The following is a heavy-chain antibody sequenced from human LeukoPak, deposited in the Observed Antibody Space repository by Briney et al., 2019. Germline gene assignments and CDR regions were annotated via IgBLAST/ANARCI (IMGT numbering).Heavy chain of an antibody. Sequence: SETLSLTCSVSGGSVSSRSYYWGWIRQPPGKGLEWIGYIYYSGSTNYNPSLKSRVTISVDTSKNQFSLKLSSVTAADTAVYYCARQPTYYYGLDVWGQGTTVTVSS. V-gene: IGHV4-61*05. CDR3: ARQPTYYYGLDV. CDR1: GGSVSSRSYY. J-gene: IGHJ6*02. CDR2: IYYSGST.